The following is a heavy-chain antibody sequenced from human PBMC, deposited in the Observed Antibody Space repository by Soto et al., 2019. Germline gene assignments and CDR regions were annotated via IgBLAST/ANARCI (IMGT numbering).Heavy chain of an antibody. CDR2: IYWDDDK. Sequence: QITLKESGPTLVKPTQTLTLTCTFSGFSLSTSGVGVGWIRQPPGKALEWLALIYWDDDKRYSPSLKSRLTITKDTSKNQVVLTMTNMDPVDTATYYCAHRPESNSGTTAGGAFDIWGQGTMVTVSS. CDR3: AHRPESNSGTTAGGAFDI. CDR1: GFSLSTSGVG. V-gene: IGHV2-5*02. J-gene: IGHJ3*02. D-gene: IGHD1-26*01.